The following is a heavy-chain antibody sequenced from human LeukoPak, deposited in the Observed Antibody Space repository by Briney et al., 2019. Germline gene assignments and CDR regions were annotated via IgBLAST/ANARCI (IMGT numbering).Heavy chain of an antibody. D-gene: IGHD3-22*01. V-gene: IGHV4-59*08. CDR2: IYYSGST. Sequence: SETLSLTCTVSGGSISSYYWSWIRQPPGKGLEWIGYIYYSGSTNYNPSLKSRVTISVDTSKNQFSLKLSSVTAADTAVYYCARRKDQPLRSNYYDSSGYYDYWGQGTLVTVSS. J-gene: IGHJ4*02. CDR3: ARRKDQPLRSNYYDSSGYYDY. CDR1: GGSISSYY.